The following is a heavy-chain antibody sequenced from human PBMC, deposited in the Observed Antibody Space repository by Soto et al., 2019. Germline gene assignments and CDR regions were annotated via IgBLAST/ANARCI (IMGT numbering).Heavy chain of an antibody. J-gene: IGHJ6*02. CDR1: GGSISSYY. V-gene: IGHV4-4*07. D-gene: IGHD3-10*01. CDR3: ARDGSARVMVRGGYYYYYGMDV. CDR2: IYTSGST. Sequence: TSETLSLTCTVSGGSISSYYWSWIRQPAGKGLEWIGRIYTSGSTNYNPSLKSRVTMSVDTSKNQFSLKLSSVTAADTAVYYCARDGSARVMVRGGYYYYYGMDVWGQGTTVTVSS.